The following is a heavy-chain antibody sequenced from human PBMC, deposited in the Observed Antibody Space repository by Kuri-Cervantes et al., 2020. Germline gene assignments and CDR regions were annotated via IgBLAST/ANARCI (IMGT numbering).Heavy chain of an antibody. V-gene: IGHV3-21*01. J-gene: IGHJ6*02. CDR2: ISSSNSYI. Sequence: LSLTCAASGFTFSTYSINWVRQAPGKGLEWVSSISSSNSYIYYADSVKGRFTIPRDNAKNSLYLQMNSLRAEDTAVYYCAKAVSYSSGWQIGYYYYYYGMDVWCQGTTVTVSS. CDR3: AKAVSYSSGWQIGYYYYYYGMDV. CDR1: GFTFSTYS. D-gene: IGHD6-19*01.